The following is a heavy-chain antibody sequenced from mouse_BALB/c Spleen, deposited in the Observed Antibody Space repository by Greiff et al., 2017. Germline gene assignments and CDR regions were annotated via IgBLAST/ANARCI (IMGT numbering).Heavy chain of an antibody. CDR3: ARKRDYGNYAMDY. J-gene: IGHJ4*01. D-gene: IGHD2-1*01. V-gene: IGHV1-14*01. Sequence: QLQQSGPELVKPGASVKMSCKASGYTFTSYVMHWVKQKPGQGLEWIGYINPYNDGTKYNEKFKGKATLTSDKSSSTAYMELSSLTSEDSAVYYCARKRDYGNYAMDYWGQGTSVTVSS. CDR1: GYTFTSYV. CDR2: INPYNDGT.